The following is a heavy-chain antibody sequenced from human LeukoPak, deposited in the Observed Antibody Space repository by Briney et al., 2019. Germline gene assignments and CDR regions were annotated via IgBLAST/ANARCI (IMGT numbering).Heavy chain of an antibody. J-gene: IGHJ5*02. CDR3: ARGKTSPNLVTRKTYTWFDP. D-gene: IGHD6-6*01. V-gene: IGHV3-21*01. Sequence: GGSLRLSCAASGFTFSSYSMNWVRQAPGKGLEWVSSISSSSYYIYYADSVKGRFTISRDNAKNSLYLQMKSLRAEDTAVYYCARGKTSPNLVTRKTYTWFDPWGQGTLVTVSS. CDR1: GFTFSSYS. CDR2: ISSSSYYI.